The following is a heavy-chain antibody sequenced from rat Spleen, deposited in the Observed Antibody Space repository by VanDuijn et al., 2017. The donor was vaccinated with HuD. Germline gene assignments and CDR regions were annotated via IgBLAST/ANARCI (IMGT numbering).Heavy chain of an antibody. CDR2: ISYDGGST. V-gene: IGHV5-20*01. Sequence: EVQLVESGGGLVQPGRSLKLSCAASGFTFSDYYMAWVRQAPTKGLEWVASISYDGGSTYYPDSVRGRFTISRDNAKSTLYLQMNSLRSEDTATYYCTSRWDGFVYWGQGTLVTVSS. CDR1: GFTFSDYY. J-gene: IGHJ3*01. D-gene: IGHD5-1*01. CDR3: TSRWDGFVY.